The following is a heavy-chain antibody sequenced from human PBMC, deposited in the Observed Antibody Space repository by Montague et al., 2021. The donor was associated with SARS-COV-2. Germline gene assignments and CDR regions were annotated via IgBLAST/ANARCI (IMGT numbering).Heavy chain of an antibody. D-gene: IGHD4-11*01. CDR2: PSYSGTT. Sequence: SETLSLTCTVSGGSIGSNTNYWNWIRQPPGKGLEWIGSPSYSGTTYYNPSLKSRVTISVDTSKNQFSLKLSSVTATDTAVYYCARRGGGSDSLNDYRDGFDIWGQGTMVTVSS. V-gene: IGHV4-39*01. J-gene: IGHJ3*02. CDR3: ARRGGGSDSLNDYRDGFDI. CDR1: GGSIGSNTNY.